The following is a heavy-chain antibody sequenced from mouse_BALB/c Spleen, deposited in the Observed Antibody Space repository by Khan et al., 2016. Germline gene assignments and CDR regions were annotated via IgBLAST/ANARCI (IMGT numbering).Heavy chain of an antibody. CDR1: GYSITSGYG. J-gene: IGHJ2*01. Sequence: EVQLLESGPGLVKPSQSLSLTCTVTGYSITSGYGWNWIRQFPGNKLEWMGYISYSGSTNYNPSLNSRISITRDTSKNQFFLPLNTVTTEDAATYYCARAARIKYWGQGTTLTVSS. CDR2: ISYSGST. D-gene: IGHD1-2*01. CDR3: ARAARIKY. V-gene: IGHV3-2*02.